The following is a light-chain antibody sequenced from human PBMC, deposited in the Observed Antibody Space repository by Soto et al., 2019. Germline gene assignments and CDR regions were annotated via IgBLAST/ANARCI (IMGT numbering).Light chain of an antibody. CDR3: SSYTHSSTRV. Sequence: QSAPTQPASVSGSPGQSITISCTGTSNDVGGYHYVSWYQQHPGKAPKLLIYDVSDRPSGVSNRFSGSKSGYTASLTISGLQAEDEADYFCSSYTHSSTRVFGGGTTVTVL. CDR1: SNDVGGYHY. CDR2: DVS. V-gene: IGLV2-14*03. J-gene: IGLJ3*02.